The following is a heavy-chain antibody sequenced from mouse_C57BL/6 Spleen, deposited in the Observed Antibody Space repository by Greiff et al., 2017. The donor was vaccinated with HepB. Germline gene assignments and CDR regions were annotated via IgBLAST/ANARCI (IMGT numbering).Heavy chain of an antibody. CDR3: TRRKYGKSDAMDY. D-gene: IGHD2-10*02. J-gene: IGHJ4*01. CDR2: IDPETGGT. V-gene: IGHV1-15*01. CDR1: GYTFTDYE. Sequence: VQLQQSGAELVRSGASVTLSCKASGYTFTDYEMHWVKQTPVHGLEWIGAIDPETGGTAYNQKFKGKATLTADKSSSTAYMEPRSLTSEDSAVYYCTRRKYGKSDAMDYWGQGTSVTVSS.